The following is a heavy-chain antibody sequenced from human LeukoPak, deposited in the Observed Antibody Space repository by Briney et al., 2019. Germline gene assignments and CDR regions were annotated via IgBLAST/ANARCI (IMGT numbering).Heavy chain of an antibody. CDR3: ARGPKSNSYGYWIFSF. Sequence: AASVKVSCKASGYTFTSYGISWVRQAPGQGLEWMGWISAYNGNTNYAQKLQGRVTMTTDTSTSTAYVELRGLRSDDTAVYYCARGPKSNSYGYWIFSFWGQGTLVTVSS. CDR1: GYTFTSYG. CDR2: ISAYNGNT. J-gene: IGHJ4*02. V-gene: IGHV1-18*01. D-gene: IGHD5-18*01.